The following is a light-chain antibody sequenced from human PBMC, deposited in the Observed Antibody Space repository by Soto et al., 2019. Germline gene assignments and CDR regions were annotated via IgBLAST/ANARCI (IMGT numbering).Light chain of an antibody. CDR2: EVT. V-gene: IGLV2-14*01. J-gene: IGLJ1*01. CDR1: SSDVGGYNR. CDR3: YSYRSGSAHV. Sequence: QSVLTQPASVSGSPGQSSTISCTGTSSDVGGYNRVSWYQQHPDKAPKLIIYEVTNRPSGISNRFSGSKSGDTASLTISGLQAKDEADYYCYSYRSGSAHVFGTGTKVTVL.